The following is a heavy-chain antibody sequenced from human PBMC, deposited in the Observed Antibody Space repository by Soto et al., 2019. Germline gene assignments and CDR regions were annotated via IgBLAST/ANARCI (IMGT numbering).Heavy chain of an antibody. V-gene: IGHV3-30-3*01. J-gene: IGHJ4*02. CDR1: GFTFSSYA. CDR2: ISYDGSNK. Sequence: QVQLVESGGGVVQPGRSLRLSCAASGFTFSSYAMHWVRQAPGKGLEWVAVISYDGSNKYYADSVKGRFTISRDNSKNSLYLQMNRLRAEETAVYYFARTGGYGYDLDYWGQGTLVTVSS. D-gene: IGHD5-18*01. CDR3: ARTGGYGYDLDY.